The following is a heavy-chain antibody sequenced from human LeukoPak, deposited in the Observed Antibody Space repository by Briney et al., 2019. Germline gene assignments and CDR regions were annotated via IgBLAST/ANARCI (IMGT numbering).Heavy chain of an antibody. CDR3: ARGLRSDY. CDR2: MNPNSGRR. V-gene: IGHV1-8*01. CDR1: GYIFSNYD. J-gene: IGHJ4*02. D-gene: IGHD3-16*02. Sequence: ASVKVSCKASGYIFSNYDINWVRQAPGHGLEWMGWMNPNSGRRVYAQKFQGRVTMTRNSSINAAHMELTSLRSDDRAVYYCARGLRSDYWGQGTLVTVSS.